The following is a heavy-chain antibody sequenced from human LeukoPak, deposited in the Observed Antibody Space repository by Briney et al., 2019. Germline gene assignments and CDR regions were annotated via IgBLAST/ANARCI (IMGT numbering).Heavy chain of an antibody. CDR3: ANGYGSGSYYPLYFDY. D-gene: IGHD3-10*01. V-gene: IGHV3-23*01. CDR2: ISGSGGST. CDR1: GGSISSGGYS. J-gene: IGHJ4*02. Sequence: ETLSLTCAVSGGSISSGGYSWSWIRQPPGKGLEWVSAISGSGGSTYYADSVKGRFTISRDNSKNTLYLQMNSLRAEDTAVYYCANGYGSGSYYPLYFDYWGQGTLVTVSS.